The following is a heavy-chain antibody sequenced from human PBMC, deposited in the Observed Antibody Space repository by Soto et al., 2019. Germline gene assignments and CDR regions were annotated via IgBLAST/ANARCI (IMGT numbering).Heavy chain of an antibody. D-gene: IGHD1-26*01. CDR3: ARRRDGTYALDS. CDR1: CFSLSTNGVG. V-gene: IGHV2-5*02. J-gene: IGHJ4*02. CDR2: IYWDGDK. Sequence: QITLKESGPTLVKPTQTLTLTCTFSCFSLSTNGVGVGWIRQPPGKALEWLALIYWDGDKRYSPSLRSRLTLTKDTSKNKVVLTMTNMDPVDTATYYCARRRDGTYALDSWGQGTLVTVAS.